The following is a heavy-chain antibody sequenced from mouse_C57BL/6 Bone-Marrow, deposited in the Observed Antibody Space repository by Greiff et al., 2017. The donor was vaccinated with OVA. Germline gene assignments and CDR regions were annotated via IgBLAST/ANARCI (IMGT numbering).Heavy chain of an antibody. CDR2: IRSKSNNYAT. CDR1: GFSFNTYA. J-gene: IGHJ3*01. D-gene: IGHD1-1*01. Sequence: DVQLVESGGGLVQPKGSLKLSCAASGFSFNTYAMNWVRQAPGKGLEWVARIRSKSNNYATYYADSVKDRFTISRDDSESMLYLQMNNLKTEDTAMYYCVRPSSYYGIPFAYWGQGTLVTVSA. CDR3: VRPSSYYGIPFAY. V-gene: IGHV10-1*01.